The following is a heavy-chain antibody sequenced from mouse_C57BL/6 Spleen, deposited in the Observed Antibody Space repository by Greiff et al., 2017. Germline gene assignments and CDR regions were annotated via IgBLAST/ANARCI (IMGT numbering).Heavy chain of an antibody. J-gene: IGHJ2*01. Sequence: QVQLQQSGAELVKPGASVKMSCTASGYTFTSYCITWVQQSPGQGLEWIGDIYPGSGSTNYTEKFKSKATLTVDTASSTAYLQLSSLTSEDSAVYYCARGGYGSSYGLDYWGQGTTRTVSS. CDR1: GYTFTSYC. V-gene: IGHV1-55*01. CDR2: IYPGSGST. D-gene: IGHD1-1*01. CDR3: ARGGYGSSYGLDY.